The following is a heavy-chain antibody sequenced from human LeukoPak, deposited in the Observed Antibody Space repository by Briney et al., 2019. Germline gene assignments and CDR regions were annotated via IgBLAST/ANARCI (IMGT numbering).Heavy chain of an antibody. CDR3: ARAKSYQRWFDP. Sequence: SETLSLTCAVYGGSSSGYYWSWIRQPPGKGLEWIGEINHSGSTNYNPSLKSRVTISVDTSKNQFSLKLSSVTAADTAVYYCARAKSYQRWFDPWGQGTLVTVSS. D-gene: IGHD3-16*02. J-gene: IGHJ5*02. CDR1: GGSSSGYY. CDR2: INHSGST. V-gene: IGHV4-34*01.